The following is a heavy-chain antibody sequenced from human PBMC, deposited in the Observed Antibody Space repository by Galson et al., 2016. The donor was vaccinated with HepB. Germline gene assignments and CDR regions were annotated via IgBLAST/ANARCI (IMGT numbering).Heavy chain of an antibody. CDR3: ARTLCCAGDCDAFDI. V-gene: IGHV4-4*07. Sequence: ETLSPTCTVSGGSIRSYSWSWIRQPAGKGLEWIGRIYTSGTTNYNPSLKRRVTMSVDTSKNQFSMKLNSVTAAETAVYYWARTLCCAGDCDAFDIWGQGTVVTVSS. D-gene: IGHD2-21*02. CDR1: GGSIRSYS. CDR2: IYTSGTT. J-gene: IGHJ3*02.